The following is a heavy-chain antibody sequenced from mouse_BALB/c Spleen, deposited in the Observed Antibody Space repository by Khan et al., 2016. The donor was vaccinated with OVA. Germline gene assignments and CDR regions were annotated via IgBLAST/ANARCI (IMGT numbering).Heavy chain of an antibody. V-gene: IGHV3-2*02. J-gene: IGHJ4*01. D-gene: IGHD2-3*01. Sequence: EVQLQESGPGLVKPSQSLSLTCTVTGYSITSDYAWNWIRQFPGNKLEWMGYISSSGNTNYNPALKSRISIPRDTSKNQFFLQLNSVTTEDTATDYCARDGSRYNYAMDYWGQGTSVTVSS. CDR1: GYSITSDYA. CDR2: ISSSGNT. CDR3: ARDGSRYNYAMDY.